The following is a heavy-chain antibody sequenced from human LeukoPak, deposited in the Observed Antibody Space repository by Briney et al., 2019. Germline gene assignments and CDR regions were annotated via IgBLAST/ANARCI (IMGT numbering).Heavy chain of an antibody. Sequence: SVKVSCKASGGTFSSYTISWVRQAPGQGLEWMGRIIPILGIANYAQKFQGRVTITADKSTSTAYMELSSLRSEDTAVYYCARDPFEGSGSYWFDPWGQGTLVTVSS. CDR1: GGTFSSYT. V-gene: IGHV1-69*04. D-gene: IGHD3-10*01. J-gene: IGHJ5*02. CDR2: IIPILGIA. CDR3: ARDPFEGSGSYWFDP.